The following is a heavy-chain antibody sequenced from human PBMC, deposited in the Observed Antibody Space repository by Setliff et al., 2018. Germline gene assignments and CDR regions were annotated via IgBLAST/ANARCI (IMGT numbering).Heavy chain of an antibody. V-gene: IGHV4-30-4*02. D-gene: IGHD2-15*01. CDR2: IYYSGST. J-gene: IGHJ4*02. Sequence: SETLSLTCTVSGGSISSGDYYWSWIRQPPGKGLEWIGYIYYSGSTYYNPSLKSRVTISVDTSKNQFSLILSSVTAADTAVYYCASERESASRQTYFDSWGQGALVTVSS. CDR1: GGSISSGDYY. CDR3: ASERESASRQTYFDS.